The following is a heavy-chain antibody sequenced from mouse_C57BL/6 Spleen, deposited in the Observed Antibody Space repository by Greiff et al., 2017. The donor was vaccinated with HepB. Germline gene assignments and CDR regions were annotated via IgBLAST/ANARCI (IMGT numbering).Heavy chain of an antibody. CDR3: ARPGSSFTGAMDY. V-gene: IGHV1-69*01. J-gene: IGHJ4*01. Sequence: QVQLQQPGAELVMPGASVKLSCKASGYTFTSYWMHWVKQRPGQGLEWIGEIDPSDSYTNYNQKFKGKSTLTVDKSSSTAYMQLSSLTSEDSAVYYCARPGSSFTGAMDYWGQGTSVTVSS. D-gene: IGHD1-1*01. CDR2: IDPSDSYT. CDR1: GYTFTSYW.